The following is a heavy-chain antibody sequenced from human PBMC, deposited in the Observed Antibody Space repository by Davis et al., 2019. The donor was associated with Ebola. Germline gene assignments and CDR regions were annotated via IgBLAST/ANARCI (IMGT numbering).Heavy chain of an antibody. D-gene: IGHD3-22*01. J-gene: IGHJ6*04. CDR3: AREGFITMIVMDV. CDR1: GFTFTNYA. Sequence: GESLKISCAASGFTFTNYAMHWVRQAPGKGLEWVAVISYDGSNKYCADSVKGRFTISRDNAKNSVYLQMNSLRAEDTAVYYCAREGFITMIVMDVWGKGTTVTVSS. CDR2: ISYDGSNK. V-gene: IGHV3-30-3*01.